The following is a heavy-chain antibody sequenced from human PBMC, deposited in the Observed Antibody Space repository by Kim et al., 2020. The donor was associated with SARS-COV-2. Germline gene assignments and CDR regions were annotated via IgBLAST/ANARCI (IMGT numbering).Heavy chain of an antibody. CDR1: GFTFDDHA. CDR2: SSWNSGSI. V-gene: IGHV3-9*01. CDR3: VKARGSSIAALILDY. J-gene: IGHJ4*02. Sequence: SLRLSCAASGFTFDDHAMHWVRQVPGKGLEWVSGSSWNSGSIGYADSVKGRFTISRNNAKNSLYLQMNSLRAEDTALYYCVKARGSSIAALILDYWGQGTLVTVSS. D-gene: IGHD6-6*01.